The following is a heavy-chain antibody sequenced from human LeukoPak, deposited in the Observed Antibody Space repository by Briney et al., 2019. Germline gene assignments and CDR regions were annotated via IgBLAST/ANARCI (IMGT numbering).Heavy chain of an antibody. CDR2: IIPIFGTV. D-gene: IGHD6-13*01. CDR1: GGTFSSYA. Sequence: ASGKVSCTASGGTFSSYAISWVREAPGQGLEWMGGIIPIFGTVNYAQKFQGRVTITTAESTSTAYMELSSLRSEDTAVYYCARERDSGRSSWYTNWFDPWGQGTLVTVSS. J-gene: IGHJ5*02. CDR3: ARERDSGRSSWYTNWFDP. V-gene: IGHV1-69*05.